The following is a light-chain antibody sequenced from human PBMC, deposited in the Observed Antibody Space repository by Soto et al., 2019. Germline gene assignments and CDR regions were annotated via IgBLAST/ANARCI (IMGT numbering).Light chain of an antibody. Sequence: EIVLTQSSGTLSLSPGERATLSCRASQSVYSSYLAWYQQKPGQAPRLLIYGASSRATGIPDRFSGSGSGTDFILTISRLESEDFAVYFCQQYGSSPGTFGPGTKVEIK. CDR2: GAS. CDR1: QSVYSSY. J-gene: IGKJ1*01. CDR3: QQYGSSPGT. V-gene: IGKV3-20*01.